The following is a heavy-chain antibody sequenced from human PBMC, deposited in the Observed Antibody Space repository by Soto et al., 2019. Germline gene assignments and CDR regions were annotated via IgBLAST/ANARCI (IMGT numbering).Heavy chain of an antibody. CDR1: GSTLTSYY. J-gene: IGHJ6*02. Sequence: ASVTFSCKAAGSTLTSYYMHWVRQAPGQGLEWMGIINPSGGSTSYAQKFQGRVTMTRDTSTSTVYMELSSLRSEDTAVYYCARGAVVVPNGLIAGMDVWGLGTTFTVSS. V-gene: IGHV1-46*01. D-gene: IGHD2-15*01. CDR3: ARGAVVVPNGLIAGMDV. CDR2: INPSGGST.